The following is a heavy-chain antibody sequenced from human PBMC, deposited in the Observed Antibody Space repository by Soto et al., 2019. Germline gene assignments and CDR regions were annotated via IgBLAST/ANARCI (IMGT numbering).Heavy chain of an antibody. CDR3: AKQSSPSFHDFWSGPLDY. J-gene: IGHJ4*01. D-gene: IGHD3-3*01. CDR1: GFSFSTYG. CDR2: ISHDGTKA. Sequence: GGSLRLCCAASGFSFSTYGIHWVRQAPGKGLEWVAVISHDGTKAYYIDSVKGRFTITRDNSKNTLYLQMNSLRREDTAVYYCAKQSSPSFHDFWSGPLDYWGQEPSSPSPQ. V-gene: IGHV3-30*18.